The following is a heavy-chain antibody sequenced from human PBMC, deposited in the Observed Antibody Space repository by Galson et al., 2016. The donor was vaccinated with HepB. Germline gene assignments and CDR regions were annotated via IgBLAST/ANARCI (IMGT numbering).Heavy chain of an antibody. CDR3: VKESYSYGARNNYGMDV. V-gene: IGHV3-23*01. J-gene: IGHJ6*02. Sequence: RLSCAASGFFFNNYAMSLVRQTPGKGLEWVSGISASGGTTFYADSVKARFTIPRDNSKKTVSLQMNILRAEATGLYVCVKESYSYGARNNYGMDVWGQGTTVTVSS. CDR2: ISASGGTT. CDR1: GFFFNNYA. D-gene: IGHD5-18*01.